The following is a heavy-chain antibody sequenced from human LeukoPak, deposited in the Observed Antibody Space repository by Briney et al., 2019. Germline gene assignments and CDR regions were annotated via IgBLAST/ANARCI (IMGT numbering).Heavy chain of an antibody. CDR1: EFTFSRYW. Sequence: GGSLRLSCAASEFTFSRYWMSWVRQAPGKGLEWVANIKTDGSEKYYVDFLKGRFIISRDNAKNSLYLQMNSLRAEDTAVYYCARDWDGSGWPIDYWGQGTLVTVSS. J-gene: IGHJ4*02. D-gene: IGHD6-19*01. V-gene: IGHV3-7*05. CDR2: IKTDGSEK. CDR3: ARDWDGSGWPIDY.